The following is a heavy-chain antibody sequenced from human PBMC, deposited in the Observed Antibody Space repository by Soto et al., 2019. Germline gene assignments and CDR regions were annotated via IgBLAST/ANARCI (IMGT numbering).Heavy chain of an antibody. J-gene: IGHJ4*02. CDR3: ARGSTDSYPGSRIFDF. V-gene: IGHV3-23*01. CDR1: GLTFGSRA. D-gene: IGHD3-10*01. CDR2: ITDTGGDA. Sequence: GGSLRLSCVAPGLTFGSRAMTWVRQAPGEGLQWVSTITDTGGDAKYADSVRGRFVISRDNSKKTLYLQMTSLTAEDSAMYYCARGSTDSYPGSRIFDFWGRGTLVTVS.